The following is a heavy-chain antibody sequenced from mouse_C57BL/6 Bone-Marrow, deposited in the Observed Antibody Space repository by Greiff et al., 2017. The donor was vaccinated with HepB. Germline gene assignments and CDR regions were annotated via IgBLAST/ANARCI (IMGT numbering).Heavy chain of an antibody. Sequence: EVKVVESGGGLVQPGGSLKLSCAASGFTFSDYYMYWVRQTPEKRLEWVAYISNGGGSTYYPDTVKGQFTISRDNAKNTLYLQMSRLKSEDTAMYYCARSYGSSCAYWGQGTLVTVSA. D-gene: IGHD1-1*01. CDR1: GFTFSDYY. V-gene: IGHV5-12*01. CDR2: ISNGGGST. CDR3: ARSYGSSCAY. J-gene: IGHJ3*01.